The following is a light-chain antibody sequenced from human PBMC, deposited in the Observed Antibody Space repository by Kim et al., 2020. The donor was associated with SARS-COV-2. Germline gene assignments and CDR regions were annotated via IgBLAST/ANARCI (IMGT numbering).Light chain of an antibody. Sequence: QSVLTQPPSASGTPGQRVTISCSGSSSNIGSHYVYWYQQLPGTAPKLLIYRNNQRPSGVPDRFSGSKSGTSASLAISGLRSEDEADYYCAAWDDSLSGPMVFGGGTQLTVL. CDR2: RNN. J-gene: IGLJ3*02. CDR1: SSNIGSHY. V-gene: IGLV1-47*01. CDR3: AAWDDSLSGPMV.